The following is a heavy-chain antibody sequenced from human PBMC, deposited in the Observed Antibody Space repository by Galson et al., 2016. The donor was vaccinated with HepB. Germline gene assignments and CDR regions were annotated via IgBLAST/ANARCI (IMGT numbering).Heavy chain of an antibody. Sequence: LRLSCAASGFTFSSYAMSWVRQAPGKGLEWVSAISNTGGSTYYADSVKGRFTISRDNSKNTLYLQMNSLRAEDTALYYWAKDTGYDFWSGYYQIFDSWGQGTLVTVSS. CDR2: ISNTGGST. V-gene: IGHV3-23*01. CDR3: AKDTGYDFWSGYYQIFDS. CDR1: GFTFSSYA. J-gene: IGHJ4*02. D-gene: IGHD3-3*01.